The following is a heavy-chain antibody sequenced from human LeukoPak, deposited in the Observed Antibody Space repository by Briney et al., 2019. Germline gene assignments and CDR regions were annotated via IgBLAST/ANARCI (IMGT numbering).Heavy chain of an antibody. V-gene: IGHV3-11*04. CDR3: ARGFYTYDQ. Sequence: GGSLRLSCAASGFTFSDYYMSWIRQAPGKGLEWVSSISSSDNTIYYTDSVKGRFAISRDNAKNSLYLQMKSLRAENTAVYYCARGFYTYDQWGQGTLVTVSS. J-gene: IGHJ5*02. D-gene: IGHD5-24*01. CDR1: GFTFSDYY. CDR2: ISSSDNTI.